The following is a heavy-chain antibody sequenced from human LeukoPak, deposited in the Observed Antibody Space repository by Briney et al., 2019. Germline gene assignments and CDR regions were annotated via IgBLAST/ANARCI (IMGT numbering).Heavy chain of an antibody. D-gene: IGHD2-2*01. CDR3: ARVSCSTSCYVDY. Sequence: SETLSLTCTVSGGSISSTGYFWVWIRQPPGKGLEWIGTIYYSGSTYYNPSLKSRVTISVDTSKSQFSLKLSSVTAADTAVYYCARVSCSTSCYVDYWGQGTLVTVSS. V-gene: IGHV4-39*01. CDR1: GGSISSTGYF. J-gene: IGHJ4*02. CDR2: IYYSGST.